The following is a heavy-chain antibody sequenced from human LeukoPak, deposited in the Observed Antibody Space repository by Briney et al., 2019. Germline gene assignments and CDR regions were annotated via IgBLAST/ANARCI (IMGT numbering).Heavy chain of an antibody. CDR3: ARRDYYGSGSYYNDGWFDP. CDR2: IYTSGST. Sequence: SETLSLTCTVSGGSISGYYWSWIRQPAGKGLEWIGRIYTSGSTNYNPSLKSRVTISVDTSKNQFSLKLSSVTAADTAVYYCARRDYYGSGSYYNDGWFDPWGQGTLVTVSS. J-gene: IGHJ5*02. CDR1: GGSISGYY. D-gene: IGHD3-10*01. V-gene: IGHV4-4*07.